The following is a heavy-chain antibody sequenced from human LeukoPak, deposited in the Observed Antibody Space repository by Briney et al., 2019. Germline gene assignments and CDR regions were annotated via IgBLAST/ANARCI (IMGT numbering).Heavy chain of an antibody. D-gene: IGHD2-15*01. CDR1: GGSISNYY. J-gene: IGHJ4*02. Sequence: SETLSLTCTVSGGSISNYYWTWIRQPPGKGLEWIGYVYYSGDTNYNPSLKSRVTMSLDTSKNQVSLRLSSVTAADTAVYYCARHPFATPFDYWGRGTLLTVSS. V-gene: IGHV4-59*08. CDR3: ARHPFATPFDY. CDR2: VYYSGDT.